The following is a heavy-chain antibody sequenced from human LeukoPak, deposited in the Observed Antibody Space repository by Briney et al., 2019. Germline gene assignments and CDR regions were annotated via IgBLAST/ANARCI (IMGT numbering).Heavy chain of an antibody. CDR1: GGTFSSYA. CDR2: IIPILGIA. D-gene: IGHD1-26*01. V-gene: IGHV1-69*04. CDR3: AREGSERDGSTLRGFDY. Sequence: ASVKVSCKASGGTFSSYAISWVRQAPGQVLEWMGRIIPILGIANYAQRFQGRVTITADKSTSTAYMELSSLRSEDTAVYYCAREGSERDGSTLRGFDYWGQGTLVTVSS. J-gene: IGHJ4*02.